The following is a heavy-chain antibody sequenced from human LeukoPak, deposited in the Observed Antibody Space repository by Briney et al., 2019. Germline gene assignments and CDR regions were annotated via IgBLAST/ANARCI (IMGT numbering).Heavy chain of an antibody. V-gene: IGHV4-34*01. CDR2: INHSGST. Sequence: PSETLSLTCAVYGGSFSGYYWSWLRQPPGKGLEWIGEINHSGSTNYNPSLKSRVTISVDTSKNQFSLKLSSVTAADTAVYYCARAPRITIFGVVWYYYYYYMDVWGKGTTVTVSS. CDR3: ARAPRITIFGVVWYYYYYYMDV. J-gene: IGHJ6*03. CDR1: GGSFSGYY. D-gene: IGHD3-3*01.